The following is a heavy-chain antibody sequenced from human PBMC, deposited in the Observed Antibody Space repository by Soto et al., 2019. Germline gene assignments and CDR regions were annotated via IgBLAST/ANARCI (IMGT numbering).Heavy chain of an antibody. CDR3: ARDKPLSASILWFGEISGWFDP. Sequence: EVQLVESGGGLVKPGGSLRLTCAASGFTFSSYSMNWVRQAPGKGLEWVSSISSSSSYIYYADSVKGRFTISRDNAKNSLYLQMSSLRAEDTAVYYCARDKPLSASILWFGEISGWFDPWGQGTLVTVSS. CDR1: GFTFSSYS. J-gene: IGHJ5*02. CDR2: ISSSSSYI. D-gene: IGHD3-10*01. V-gene: IGHV3-21*01.